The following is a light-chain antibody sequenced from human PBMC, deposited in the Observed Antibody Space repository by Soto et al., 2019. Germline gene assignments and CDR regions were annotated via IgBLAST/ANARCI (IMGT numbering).Light chain of an antibody. CDR1: QSISNS. CDR2: KAS. J-gene: IGKJ1*01. CDR3: QQYDSYSLWT. Sequence: DIQMTQSPSTLSASVGDRVTITCRASQSISNSLAWYQQKPGKAPTVLIYKASSLESGVPSRFSGSWSGTEVTLTIRSLHPDDFATYYCQQYDSYSLWTFGQGTKVEIK. V-gene: IGKV1-5*03.